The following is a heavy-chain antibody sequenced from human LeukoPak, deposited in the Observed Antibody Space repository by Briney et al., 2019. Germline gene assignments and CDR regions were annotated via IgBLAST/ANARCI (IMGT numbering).Heavy chain of an antibody. CDR1: DGSISSYY. Sequence: PAETLSLTCTVSDGSISSYYWSWIRQPAGKGLEWIGRIFISGSTDYNPSLKSRVTMSLDTSKNQYSLKLNSVTAADAAVYYCARDDVDTPTFDYWGQGTLVTVSS. V-gene: IGHV4-4*07. J-gene: IGHJ4*02. CDR2: IFISGST. CDR3: ARDDVDTPTFDY. D-gene: IGHD5-18*01.